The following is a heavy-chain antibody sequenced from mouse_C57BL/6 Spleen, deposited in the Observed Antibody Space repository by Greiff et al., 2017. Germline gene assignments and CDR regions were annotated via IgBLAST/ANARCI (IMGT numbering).Heavy chain of an antibody. CDR1: GYTFTSYW. V-gene: IGHV1-64*01. CDR2: IHPNSGST. D-gene: IGHD2-4*01. J-gene: IGHJ3*01. CDR3: ARSYDYGWFAY. Sequence: QVQLQQPGAELVKPGASVKLSCKASGYTFTSYWMHWVKQRPGQGLEWIGMIHPNSGSTNYNEKFKSKATLTVDKSSSTAYMQLSSLTSEDSAVYYCARSYDYGWFAYWGQGTLVTVSA.